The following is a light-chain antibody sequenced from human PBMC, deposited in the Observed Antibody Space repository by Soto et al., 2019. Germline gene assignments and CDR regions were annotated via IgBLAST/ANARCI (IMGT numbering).Light chain of an antibody. CDR1: QSVSTD. J-gene: IGKJ5*01. Sequence: EIVMTQSPSTLSVSPGERASLSCRASQSVSTDLAWYQQKPAQAPRLLIYDISTRAAAIPARFSGSGSGTDFTLTVSSLEPEDFALYYCQQRSNRITFGQGTRLEI. CDR2: DIS. V-gene: IGKV3-11*01. CDR3: QQRSNRIT.